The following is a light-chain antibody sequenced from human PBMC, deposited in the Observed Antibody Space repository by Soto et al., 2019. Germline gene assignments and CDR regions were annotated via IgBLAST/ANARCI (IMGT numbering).Light chain of an antibody. CDR3: SSYTSSTSLVL. Sequence: QSALTQPASVSGSPGQSITISYTGTSSDVGGYDYVSWYQQHPGKAPKLMIFDVSSRPSGVSNRFSGSKSANTASLTISGLQAEDEADYYCSSYTSSTSLVLFGGGTKLTVL. CDR2: DVS. V-gene: IGLV2-14*01. J-gene: IGLJ2*01. CDR1: SSDVGGYDY.